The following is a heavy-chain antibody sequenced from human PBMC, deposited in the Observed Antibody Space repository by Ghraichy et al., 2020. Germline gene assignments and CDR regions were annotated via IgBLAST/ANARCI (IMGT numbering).Heavy chain of an antibody. CDR1: GFTFSSYA. CDR3: AKDPRYSYHYYYYGMDV. Sequence: SLRLSCAASGFTFSSYAMSWVRQAPGKGLEWVSAISGSGGSTYYADSVKGRFTISRDNSKNTLYLQMNSLRAEDTAVYYCAKDPRYSYHYYYYGMDVWGQGTTVTVSS. D-gene: IGHD3-16*01. V-gene: IGHV3-23*01. J-gene: IGHJ6*02. CDR2: ISGSGGST.